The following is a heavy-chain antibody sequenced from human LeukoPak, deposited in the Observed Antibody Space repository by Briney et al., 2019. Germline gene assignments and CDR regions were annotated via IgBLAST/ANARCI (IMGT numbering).Heavy chain of an antibody. Sequence: GGSLRLSCAASGFTFSSYAMSWVRQAPGKGLEWVSAISGSGGSTYYADSVKGRFTISRDNSKNTLYLQMNSLRAEDTAVYYCARDHDSSSCPYFDYWGRGTLVTVSS. J-gene: IGHJ4*02. CDR3: ARDHDSSSCPYFDY. CDR2: ISGSGGST. CDR1: GFTFSSYA. D-gene: IGHD6-13*01. V-gene: IGHV3-23*01.